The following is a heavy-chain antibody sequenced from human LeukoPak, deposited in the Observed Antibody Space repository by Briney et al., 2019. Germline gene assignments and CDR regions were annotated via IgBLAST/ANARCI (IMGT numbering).Heavy chain of an antibody. V-gene: IGHV3-11*01. D-gene: IGHD3-9*01. J-gene: IGHJ4*02. CDR3: ARDPHYDILTGYYIY. CDR2: ISSSGSTI. CDR1: GFTFSDYY. Sequence: PGGSLRLSCAASGFTFSDYYMSWIRQAPGKGLEWVSYISSSGSTIYYADSVKGRFTISRDNAKNSLYLQMNSLRAEDTAVYYCARDPHYDILTGYYIYWGQGTLVTVSS.